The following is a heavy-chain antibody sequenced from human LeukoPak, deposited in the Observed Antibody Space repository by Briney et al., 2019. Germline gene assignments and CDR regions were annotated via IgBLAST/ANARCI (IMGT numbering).Heavy chain of an antibody. CDR1: GYTFTSYD. CDR3: ARSPYQGYYYYYMDV. CDR2: MNPNSGNT. Sequence: ASVKVSCKASGYTFTSYDINWVRQATGQGLEWMGWMNPNSGNTGYAQKFQGRVTMTRNTSISTAYMELSSLRSEDTAMYYCARSPYQGYYYYYMDVWGKGTTVTVSS. J-gene: IGHJ6*03. V-gene: IGHV1-8*01. D-gene: IGHD2-2*01.